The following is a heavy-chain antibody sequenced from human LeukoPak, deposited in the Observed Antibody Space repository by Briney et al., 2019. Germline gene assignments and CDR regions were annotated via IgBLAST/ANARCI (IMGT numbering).Heavy chain of an antibody. CDR2: IHHSGST. J-gene: IGHJ5*02. D-gene: IGHD3-9*01. CDR3: ARRYFDWLRMKNWFDP. Sequence: SETLSLTCTVSGYSISSGYYWGWIRQPPGKGLEWIGSIHHSGSTYYNSSLKSRVTISVDTSKNQLSLKLSSVTATDTAVYYCARRYFDWLRMKNWFDPWGQGTLVTVSS. CDR1: GYSISSGYY. V-gene: IGHV4-38-2*02.